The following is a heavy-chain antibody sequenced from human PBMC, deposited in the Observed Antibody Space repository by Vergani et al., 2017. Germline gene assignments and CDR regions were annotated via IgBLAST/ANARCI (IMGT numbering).Heavy chain of an antibody. J-gene: IGHJ6*02. D-gene: IGHD5-18*01. CDR3: ARGGYSYGPLYYYYGMDV. Sequence: APGKGLEWVSYISSSGSTIYYADSVKGRFTISRDNAKNSLYLQMNSLRAEDTAVYYCARGGYSYGPLYYYYGMDVWGQGTTVTVSS. CDR2: ISSSGSTI. V-gene: IGHV3-11*01.